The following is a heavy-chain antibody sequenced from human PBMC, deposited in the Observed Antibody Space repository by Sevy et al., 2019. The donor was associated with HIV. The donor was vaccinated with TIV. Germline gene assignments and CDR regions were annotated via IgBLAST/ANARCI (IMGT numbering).Heavy chain of an antibody. J-gene: IGHJ4*01. Sequence: GGSLRLSCATSRFIFSNYAMHWIRQAPGKGLEWVAVIWYDGTDKYYSDSVQGRFTISRDNSKNTLYLQMNSLRVEDTAVYYCARYWGRDGHSIDYWGHGTLVTVSS. V-gene: IGHV3-33*01. D-gene: IGHD3-16*01. CDR3: ARYWGRDGHSIDY. CDR1: RFIFSNYA. CDR2: IWYDGTDK.